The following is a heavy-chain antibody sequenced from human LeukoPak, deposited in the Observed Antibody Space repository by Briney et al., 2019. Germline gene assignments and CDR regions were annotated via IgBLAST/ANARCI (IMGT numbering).Heavy chain of an antibody. D-gene: IGHD1-1*01. CDR2: ISSSSSYI. Sequence: GGSLRLSCAASGFTFSSYSMNWVCHAPGKGLEWVSSISSSSSYIYYADSVKGRFTISRDNAKNSLYLQMNSLRAEDTAVYYCARDPTGESDLWGRGTLVTVSS. J-gene: IGHJ2*01. V-gene: IGHV3-21*01. CDR1: GFTFSSYS. CDR3: ARDPTGESDL.